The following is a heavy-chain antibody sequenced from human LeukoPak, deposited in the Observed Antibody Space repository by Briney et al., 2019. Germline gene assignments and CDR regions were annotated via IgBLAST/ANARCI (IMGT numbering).Heavy chain of an antibody. D-gene: IGHD3-10*01. CDR1: GYTFTVYY. J-gene: IGHJ4*02. Sequence: AAVKVSCKASGYTFTVYYMHWVRQAPGQGLEWMGWINPNSGGTNYAQKFQGRVTMTRDTSISTAYMELSRLRSDDTAVYYCARDSGSGHGDYWGQGTLVTVSS. CDR3: ARDSGSGHGDY. V-gene: IGHV1-2*02. CDR2: INPNSGGT.